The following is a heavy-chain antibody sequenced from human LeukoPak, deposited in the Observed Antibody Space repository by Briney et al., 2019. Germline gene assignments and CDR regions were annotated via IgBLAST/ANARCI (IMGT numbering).Heavy chain of an antibody. J-gene: IGHJ5*02. CDR1: GGSVSIYY. D-gene: IGHD3-3*01. V-gene: IGHV4-59*02. Sequence: SETLSLTCTVSGGSVSIYYWTWVRQPPGKGLEWVGYIYNTGCTNYNPSLKSQVTISLDTSKNQFSLRRTSLTAADTAIYYCARSQLRSRLDPWGQGTLVTVTS. CDR2: IYNTGCT. CDR3: ARSQLRSRLDP.